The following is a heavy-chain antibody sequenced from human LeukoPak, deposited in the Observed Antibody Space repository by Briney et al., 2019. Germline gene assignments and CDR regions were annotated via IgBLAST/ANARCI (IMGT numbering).Heavy chain of an antibody. CDR3: TTVNPYYYDSSGYAN. J-gene: IGHJ4*02. V-gene: IGHV3-15*01. D-gene: IGHD3-22*01. CDR2: IKSKTDGGTT. Sequence: PGGSLRLSCAASGFTFSSYAMSWVRQAPGKGLEWVGRIKSKTDGGTTDYAAPVKGRFTISRDDSKNTLYLQMSSLKTEDTAVYYCTTVNPYYYDSSGYANWGQGTLVTVSS. CDR1: GFTFSSYA.